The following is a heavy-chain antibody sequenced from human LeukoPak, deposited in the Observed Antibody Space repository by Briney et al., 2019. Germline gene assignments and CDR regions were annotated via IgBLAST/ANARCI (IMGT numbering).Heavy chain of an antibody. Sequence: SETLSLTCTVSGGSISGSSYYWVWIRQPPGKGLEWLGNVYSSGSTHYNPSLKSRITISVDTAKNQFALKVSSVTAADTAVYYCARVTGYMIEDYFDYWGQGTLVTVSS. CDR2: VYSSGST. D-gene: IGHD3-22*01. CDR3: ARVTGYMIEDYFDY. V-gene: IGHV4-39*01. CDR1: GGSISGSSYY. J-gene: IGHJ4*02.